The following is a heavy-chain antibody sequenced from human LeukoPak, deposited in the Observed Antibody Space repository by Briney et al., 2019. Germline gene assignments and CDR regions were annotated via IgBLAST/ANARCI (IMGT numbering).Heavy chain of an antibody. D-gene: IGHD3-10*01. V-gene: IGHV3-23*01. J-gene: IGHJ4*02. CDR2: ISARGDNT. Sequence: PGGSLRLSCAASGFTFTNYAMSWVRQAPGKGLEWVSAISARGDNTYFADSVKGRFSISRDNSQNTQYLQMNSLRAEDTAIYYCAKAYHYGAGSSFDYWGQGILVTVSS. CDR3: AKAYHYGAGSSFDY. CDR1: GFTFTNYA.